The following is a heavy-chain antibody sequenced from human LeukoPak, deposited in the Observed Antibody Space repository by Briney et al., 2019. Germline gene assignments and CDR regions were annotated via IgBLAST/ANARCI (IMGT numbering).Heavy chain of an antibody. CDR1: GGSFSAYY. J-gene: IGHJ5*02. V-gene: IGHV4-34*01. Sequence: SETLSLTCAVYGGSFSAYYWSWIRQPPGKGLEWIGEINHSGSTNYNPSLKSRVTISVDTSKNQFSLKLSSVTAADTAVYYCARGRYYGSGSYYSSWGQGTLVTVSS. CDR2: INHSGST. CDR3: ARGRYYGSGSYYSS. D-gene: IGHD3-10*01.